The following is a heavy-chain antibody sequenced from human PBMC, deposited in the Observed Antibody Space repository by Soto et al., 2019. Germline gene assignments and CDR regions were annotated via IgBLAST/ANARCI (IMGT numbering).Heavy chain of an antibody. Sequence: QVQLVESGGGVVQPGRSLRLSCAASGFTFSSYTMHWVRQAPGKGLEWVALISYDGSNKYYADSVKGRFTISRDNSKNTLYLQMNSLRAEDTAVYYCARGAGIEVAGNAFDYWGQGTLVTVSS. CDR3: ARGAGIEVAGNAFDY. D-gene: IGHD6-19*01. CDR1: GFTFSSYT. J-gene: IGHJ4*02. V-gene: IGHV3-30-3*01. CDR2: ISYDGSNK.